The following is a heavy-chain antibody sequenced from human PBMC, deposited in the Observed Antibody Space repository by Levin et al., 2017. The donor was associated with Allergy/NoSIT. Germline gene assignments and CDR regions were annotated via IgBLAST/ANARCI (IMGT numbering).Heavy chain of an antibody. V-gene: IGHV4-59*01. CDR2: IYYSGST. Sequence: SETLSLTCTVSGGSISSYYWSWIRQPPGKGLEWIGYIYYSGSTNYNPSLKSRVTISVDTSKNQFSLKLSSVTAADTAVYYCARLARIAAWGGWFDPWGQGTLVTVSS. D-gene: IGHD6-13*01. CDR3: ARLARIAAWGGWFDP. J-gene: IGHJ5*02. CDR1: GGSISSYY.